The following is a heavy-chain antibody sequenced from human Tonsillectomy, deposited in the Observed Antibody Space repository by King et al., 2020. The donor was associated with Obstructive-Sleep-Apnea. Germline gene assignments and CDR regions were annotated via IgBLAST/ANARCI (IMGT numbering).Heavy chain of an antibody. CDR1: GFTFSRFD. CDR3: ATVGPVATLGYYFYSLDV. J-gene: IGHJ6*02. D-gene: IGHD2-2*01. CDR2: ISGSGATT. Sequence: VQLVEFGGGLVQPGGSLRLSCAASGFTFSRFDVSWVRQAPGKGLEWVSSISGSGATTSYADSVKGRFTISRDNSKNTLYLQMNSLRAEDTAVYYCATVGPVATLGYYFYSLDVWGQGTTVTVSS. V-gene: IGHV3-23*04.